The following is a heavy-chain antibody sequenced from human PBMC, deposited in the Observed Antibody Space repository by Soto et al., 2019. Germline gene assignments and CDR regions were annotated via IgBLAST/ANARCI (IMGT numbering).Heavy chain of an antibody. CDR1: GFTFRNYA. CDR2: INGVVVST. J-gene: IGHJ4*02. D-gene: IGHD3-3*01. Sequence: GGSLRLSCAASGFTFRNYAMGWVRQAPGKGLEWISAINGVVVSTFFADSVKGRFTISRDRSNNIIYLQMDSLRVEDTAVYFCTKGRFLEWFLSGGGEECWGRGTLVTVSS. V-gene: IGHV3-23*01. CDR3: TKGRFLEWFLSGGGEEC.